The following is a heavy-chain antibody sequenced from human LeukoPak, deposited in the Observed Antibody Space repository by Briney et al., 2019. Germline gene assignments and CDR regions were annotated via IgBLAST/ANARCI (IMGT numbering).Heavy chain of an antibody. CDR2: ISGYNGNT. Sequence: APVKVSCKASGYTFTSYGISWVRQAPGQGLEWMGWISGYNGNTNYAQKFQGRVTMTTDTPTSTAYMELRSLRSDDTAVYYCARVHRGDYAKNCDYWGQGTLVTVSS. J-gene: IGHJ4*02. D-gene: IGHD4-17*01. V-gene: IGHV1-18*01. CDR3: ARVHRGDYAKNCDY. CDR1: GYTFTSYG.